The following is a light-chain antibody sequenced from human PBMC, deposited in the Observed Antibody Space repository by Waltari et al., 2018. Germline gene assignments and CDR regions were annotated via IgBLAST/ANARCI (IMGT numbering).Light chain of an antibody. Sequence: QSVLTQPPSASGTPGQRVTISCSGSSSNIGSNTINWYQQLPGTAPKLLIYRNEQRPSGVPDRFSGSKSGTSASLAISGLQSEDDADYYCAAWDDSLNGVVFGGGTKLTVL. CDR1: SSNIGSNT. CDR3: AAWDDSLNGVV. CDR2: RNE. J-gene: IGLJ2*01. V-gene: IGLV1-44*01.